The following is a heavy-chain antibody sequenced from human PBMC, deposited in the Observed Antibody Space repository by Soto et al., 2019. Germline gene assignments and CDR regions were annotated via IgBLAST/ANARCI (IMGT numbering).Heavy chain of an antibody. CDR2: INHTVVT. J-gene: IGHJ5*02. CDR1: GGSDKGYD. V-gene: IGHV4-34*01. CDR3: ATRITVFGLLIPPFDP. D-gene: IGHD3-3*01. Sequence: ASATLPITCALYGGSDKGYDGNWIRQPPGKGREWIGEINHTVVTHYNPSLKSRVTMSVDTSKNQFSRRLSSVTAADTAIYYCATRITVFGLLIPPFDPWGQGTQVTVSS.